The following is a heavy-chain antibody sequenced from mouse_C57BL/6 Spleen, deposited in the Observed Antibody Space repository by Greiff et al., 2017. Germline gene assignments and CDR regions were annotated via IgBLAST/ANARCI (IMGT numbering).Heavy chain of an antibody. D-gene: IGHD1-1*01. V-gene: IGHV5-4*01. CDR2: ISAGGSYT. Sequence: EVQLVESGAGLVKPGGSLKLSCAASGFTFSSYAMSWVRQTPEKRLEWVATISAGGSYTYYPDNVKGRFTISRDNAKNNLYLQMSHLKSEDTAMYYCARDPPSYYGSTYYFDYWGQGTPLKVSS. CDR3: ARDPPSYYGSTYYFDY. CDR1: GFTFSSYA. J-gene: IGHJ2*01.